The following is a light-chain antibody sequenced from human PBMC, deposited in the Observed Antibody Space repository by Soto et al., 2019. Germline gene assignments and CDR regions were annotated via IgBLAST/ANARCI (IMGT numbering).Light chain of an antibody. Sequence: EIVLTQSPATLSLSPGERATLSCMASQSISNYLAWYQQKPGQAPRLLIYGASNRATGTPARFSGSGSGTDFTLTISSLETEDSAVYYCQHRNSWPPGATFGQGTRLEIK. CDR1: QSISNY. V-gene: IGKV3-11*01. J-gene: IGKJ5*01. CDR2: GAS. CDR3: QHRNSWPPGAT.